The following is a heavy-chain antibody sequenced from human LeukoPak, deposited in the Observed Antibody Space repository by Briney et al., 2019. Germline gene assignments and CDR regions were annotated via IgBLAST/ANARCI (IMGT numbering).Heavy chain of an antibody. Sequence: GGSLRLSCAASGFTFSSYGMHWVRQAPGKGLEWVAFIRYDGSNKYYADSVKGRFSISRDNSKNTLYPQMNSLRAEDTAVYYCAKDQSDSLIGLSYYMDVWGKGTTVTASS. CDR3: AKDQSDSLIGLSYYMDV. CDR1: GFTFSSYG. D-gene: IGHD2-21*02. J-gene: IGHJ6*03. CDR2: IRYDGSNK. V-gene: IGHV3-30*02.